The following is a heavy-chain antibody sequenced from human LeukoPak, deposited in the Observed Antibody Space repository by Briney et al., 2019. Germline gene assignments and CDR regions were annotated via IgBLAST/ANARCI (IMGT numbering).Heavy chain of an antibody. CDR3: ARSFYDILIGYYQYFDY. V-gene: IGHV3-66*01. CDR1: GFTFSSYA. CDR2: IYRDGSS. D-gene: IGHD3-9*01. J-gene: IGHJ4*02. Sequence: PGGSLRLSCAASGFTFSSYAMHWVRQAPGKGLEWVSVIYRDGSSYYAESVKGRFTISRDNSKNTLYIQMNSLRAEDTAVYYCARSFYDILIGYYQYFDYWGQGTLVTVSS.